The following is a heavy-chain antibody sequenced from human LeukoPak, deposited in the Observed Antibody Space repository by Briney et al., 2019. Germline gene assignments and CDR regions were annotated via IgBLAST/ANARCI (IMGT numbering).Heavy chain of an antibody. J-gene: IGHJ6*04. CDR3: ARQRSRPRTEMDV. CDR1: GGSISSYY. V-gene: IGHV4-59*08. CDR2: IYYSGST. Sequence: SETLSLTCTVSGGSISSYYWNWIRQPPGKGLEWIGYIYYSGSTNYNPSLKSRVTISVDTSKNQFSLKLTSVTAADTAVYYCARQRSRPRTEMDVWGEGTSVTVSS.